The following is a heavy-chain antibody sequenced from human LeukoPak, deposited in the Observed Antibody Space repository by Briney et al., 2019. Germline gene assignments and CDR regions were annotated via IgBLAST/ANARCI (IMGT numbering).Heavy chain of an antibody. V-gene: IGHV4-4*07. CDR1: GASVTSHH. CDR2: VDFSGST. CDR3: TRDESSRDDSGGYHY. D-gene: IGHD3-22*01. Sequence: PSETLSLTCAVSGASVTSHHWAWIRQPAGKGLEWVGRVDFSGSTNYNPSLRSRVAISLDKSKNELSLTLKSVSAADTAYYCTRDESSRDDSGGYHYWGRGVLVTVSS. J-gene: IGHJ4*02.